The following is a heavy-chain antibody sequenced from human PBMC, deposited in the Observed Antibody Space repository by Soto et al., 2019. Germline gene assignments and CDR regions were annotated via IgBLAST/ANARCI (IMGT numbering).Heavy chain of an antibody. CDR1: GGSISSYY. CDR2: IYYSGST. V-gene: IGHV4-59*08. CDR3: ARSTHRWYFDY. J-gene: IGHJ4*02. Sequence: ASETLSLTCTVSGGSISSYYWSWIRQPPGKGLEWIGYIYYSGSTNYNPSLKSRVTISVDTSKNQFSLKLSSVTATDTAVYYCARSTHRWYFDYWGQGTLVTVSS.